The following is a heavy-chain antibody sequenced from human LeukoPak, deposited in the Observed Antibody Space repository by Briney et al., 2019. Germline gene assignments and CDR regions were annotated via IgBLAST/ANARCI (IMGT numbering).Heavy chain of an antibody. CDR1: GFSLSTSGVG. D-gene: IGHD3-10*01. V-gene: IGHV2-5*01. J-gene: IGHJ6*02. CDR2: IYWNDDK. Sequence: SGPTLVKPTQTLTLTCTFSGFSLSTSGVGVGWIRQPPGKALEWLALIYWNDDKRYSPSLKSRLTITKDTSKNQVVLTMTNMDPVDTATYYCAHALMVRGVIGMDVWGQGTTVTVSS. CDR3: AHALMVRGVIGMDV.